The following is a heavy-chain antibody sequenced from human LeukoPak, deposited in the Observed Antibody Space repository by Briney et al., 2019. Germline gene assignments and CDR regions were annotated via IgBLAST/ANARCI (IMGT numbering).Heavy chain of an antibody. J-gene: IGHJ4*02. CDR1: GFTFSSYA. V-gene: IGHV3-64D*06. CDR2: NSSNGGST. Sequence: RGSLRLSCSASGFTFSSYAMHWVRQAPGKGLEYVSANSSNGGSTYYADSVKGRFTISRDNSKNTLYLQMSSLRAEDTAVYYCVTDRRGILVRGTTFDYWGQGTLVTVSS. CDR3: VTDRRGILVRGTTFDY. D-gene: IGHD3-10*01.